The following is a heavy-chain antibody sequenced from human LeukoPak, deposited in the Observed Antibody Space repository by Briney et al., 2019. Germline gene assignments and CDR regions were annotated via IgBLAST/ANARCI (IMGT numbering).Heavy chain of an antibody. J-gene: IGHJ4*02. CDR3: ARASRVIAAAGRRGGDDFDY. CDR2: INTNSGNP. V-gene: IGHV7-4-1*02. Sequence: ASVKVSCKASGYTFSSYAMNWVRQAPGQGLEWMGWINTNSGNPTYAQGFTGRFVFSLDTSVSTAYLQISSLKAEDTAVYYCARASRVIAAAGRRGGDDFDYWGQGTLVTVSS. D-gene: IGHD6-13*01. CDR1: GYTFSSYA.